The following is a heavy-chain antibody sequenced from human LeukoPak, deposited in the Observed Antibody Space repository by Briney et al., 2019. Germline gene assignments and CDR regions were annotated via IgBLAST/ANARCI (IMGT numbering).Heavy chain of an antibody. D-gene: IGHD6-13*01. V-gene: IGHV4-59*11. Sequence: RSEPLSLTYTGSGSSISSHYCSWLRQPPGKGLEWIGYIYYSGSTNYNPSLKSRVTISVDTSKNQFSLKLSSVTAADTAVYYCARAAIGYSSSFRLYNWFDPWGQGTLVTVSS. J-gene: IGHJ5*02. CDR3: ARAAIGYSSSFRLYNWFDP. CDR1: GSSISSHY. CDR2: IYYSGST.